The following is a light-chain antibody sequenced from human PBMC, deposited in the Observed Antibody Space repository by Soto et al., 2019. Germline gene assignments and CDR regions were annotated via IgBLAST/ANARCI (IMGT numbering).Light chain of an antibody. CDR1: QSISSY. J-gene: IGKJ3*01. CDR2: AAS. Sequence: DIQMTQSPSSLSASVGDRVTITCRASQSISSYLNWYQQKPGKAPKLLIYAASSLQSGVPSRFSGSGSGTDFTLTISSLQPEDFATYYCQQSYSTPTFGPGTKVDT. CDR3: QQSYSTPT. V-gene: IGKV1-39*01.